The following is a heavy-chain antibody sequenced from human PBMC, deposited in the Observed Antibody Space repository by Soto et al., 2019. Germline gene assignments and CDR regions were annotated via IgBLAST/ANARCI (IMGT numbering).Heavy chain of an antibody. J-gene: IGHJ4*02. V-gene: IGHV4-30-2*01. CDR3: ARGGGSDSFDY. Sequence: SETLSLTCTVSGASITFGGYSWSWIRQTPGKGLEWIGYINHLETTFYNPAFESRLTLSIDRAKNQFSLKLHSMSAADRAVYFCARGGGSDSFDYWGQGILVTVSS. D-gene: IGHD1-26*01. CDR2: INHLETT. CDR1: GASITFGGYS.